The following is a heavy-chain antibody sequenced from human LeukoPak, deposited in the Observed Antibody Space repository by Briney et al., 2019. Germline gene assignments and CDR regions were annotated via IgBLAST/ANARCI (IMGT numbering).Heavy chain of an antibody. D-gene: IGHD6-25*01. Sequence: GGSLRLSCAASGFTFSNVWMGWFRQAPGKGLEWVGRIRKATEGGATDYAAPVQGRFTISRDNSKNTLYLQMNSLRAEDTAVYYCARQRADSGMDYWGQGTLVTVSS. CDR2: IRKATEGGAT. V-gene: IGHV3-15*01. CDR3: ARQRADSGMDY. J-gene: IGHJ4*02. CDR1: GFTFSNVW.